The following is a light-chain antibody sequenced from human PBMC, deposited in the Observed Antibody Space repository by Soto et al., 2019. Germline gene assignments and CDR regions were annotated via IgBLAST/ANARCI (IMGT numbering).Light chain of an antibody. CDR1: QSISNY. J-gene: IGKJ1*01. Sequence: DIQMTQSPSSLSASVGDRATITCRASQSISNYLAWYQQKPGKVPKLLIYAASNLQSGVPSRFSGSGSGTDITLTISSLQPDDVATYYWEKYNSAPWTFGQGTKVEIK. CDR3: EKYNSAPWT. CDR2: AAS. V-gene: IGKV1-27*01.